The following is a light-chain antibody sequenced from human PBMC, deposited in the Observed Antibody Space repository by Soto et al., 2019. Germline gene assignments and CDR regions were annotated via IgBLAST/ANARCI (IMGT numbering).Light chain of an antibody. V-gene: IGLV2-23*01. CDR3: CSYAGGSSYV. CDR2: EGY. J-gene: IGLJ1*01. Sequence: QSVLTQPASVSGSLGQSITFSCTGSSSDVGGYNLVSWYQQHPGKAPKLMIFEGYQRPSGVSNRCSGSKSGNTASQTISGLHPDDEADYHCCSYAGGSSYVFGTGTQLTVL. CDR1: SSDVGGYNL.